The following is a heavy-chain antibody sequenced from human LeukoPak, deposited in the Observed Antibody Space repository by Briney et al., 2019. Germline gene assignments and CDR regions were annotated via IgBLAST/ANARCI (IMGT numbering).Heavy chain of an antibody. V-gene: IGHV4-34*09. CDR3: AGGGNRFGGFYFDY. D-gene: IGHD3-10*01. J-gene: IGHJ4*02. CDR2: IHFSGST. CDR1: GGSFSGYY. Sequence: SETLSLTCAVYGGSFSGYYWTWIRQHPGKGPETIGFIHFSGSTNHNPSLKSRVAISVDASKNQFSLRLSSVTSADTAVYYCAGGGNRFGGFYFDYWGQGILVTVSS.